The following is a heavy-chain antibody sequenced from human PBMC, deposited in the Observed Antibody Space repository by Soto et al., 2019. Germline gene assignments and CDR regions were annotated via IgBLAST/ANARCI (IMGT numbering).Heavy chain of an antibody. J-gene: IGHJ5*02. CDR3: ARELRSFTGNWFDP. CDR1: GGSLSSGGYY. Sequence: QVQLQESGPGLVKPSQTLSLTCTVSGGSLSSGGYYWSWIRQHPGKGLEWIGYIYYSGSTFYNPSLKRRVTISVDTYKNQFSLKLSSVTAADTAVYYCARELRSFTGNWFDPWGQGTLVTVSS. D-gene: IGHD4-17*01. CDR2: IYYSGST. V-gene: IGHV4-31*03.